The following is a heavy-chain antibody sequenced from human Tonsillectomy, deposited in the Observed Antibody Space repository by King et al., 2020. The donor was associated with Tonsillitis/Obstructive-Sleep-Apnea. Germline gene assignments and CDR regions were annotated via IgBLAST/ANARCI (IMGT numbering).Heavy chain of an antibody. D-gene: IGHD2-8*02. Sequence: VQLVESGGALVQPGGSLRLSCAASGFTFSSSAMNWVRRAPGKGLEWVSAITGSGVNTYYADSVKGRFTISRDNSKNTLFLQMNTLRAEDTAVYYCAKGDSPPSPYCTGGNCFNWFDPWGQGTLVTVSS. CDR3: AKGDSPPSPYCTGGNCFNWFDP. J-gene: IGHJ5*02. CDR2: ITGSGVNT. CDR1: GFTFSSSA. V-gene: IGHV3-23*04.